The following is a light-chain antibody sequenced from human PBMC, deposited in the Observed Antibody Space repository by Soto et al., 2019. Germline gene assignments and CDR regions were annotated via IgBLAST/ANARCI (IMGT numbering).Light chain of an antibody. CDR3: QHYNNWPPWT. CDR1: QSVINN. CDR2: RAS. V-gene: IGKV3-15*01. J-gene: IGKJ1*01. Sequence: EIVMTQSPATLSVSPGERATLSCSASQSVINNLAWYQQKPGQAPRLLIYRASTRATGIPARFSGSGSGTEFTLTISSLQSEDFAVYYCQHYNNWPPWTFGQGTKVEIK.